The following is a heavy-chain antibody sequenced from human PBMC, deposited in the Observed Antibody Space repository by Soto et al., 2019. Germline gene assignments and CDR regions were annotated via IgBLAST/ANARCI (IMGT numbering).Heavy chain of an antibody. V-gene: IGHV3-64D*06. CDR3: VKGRTGELLWFGELPTHY. CDR1: GFTFSSYA. Sequence: HPGGSLRLSCSASGFTFSSYAMHWVRQAPGKGLEYVSAISSNGGSTYYADSVKGRFTISRDNSKNTLYLQMSGLRAEDTAVYYCVKGRTGELLWFGELPTHYWGQGTLVTVSS. D-gene: IGHD3-10*01. J-gene: IGHJ4*02. CDR2: ISSNGGST.